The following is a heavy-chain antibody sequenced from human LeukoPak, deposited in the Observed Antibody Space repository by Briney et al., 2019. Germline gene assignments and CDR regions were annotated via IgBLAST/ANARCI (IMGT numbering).Heavy chain of an antibody. CDR1: GFTFSNAW. V-gene: IGHV3-15*01. D-gene: IGHD6-19*01. J-gene: IGHJ4*02. Sequence: PGGSLRLSRAASGFTFSNAWMSWVRQAPGKGLEWVGRIQSKTDGGTADYAAPVKGRFTISRDDSKNTLYLQMNSLKTEDTAVYFCTTEKTDSNGWYYRSFDYWGQGTLVTVSS. CDR2: IQSKTDGGTA. CDR3: TTEKTDSNGWYYRSFDY.